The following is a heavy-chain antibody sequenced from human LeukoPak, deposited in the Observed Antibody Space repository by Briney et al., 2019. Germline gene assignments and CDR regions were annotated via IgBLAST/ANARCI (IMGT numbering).Heavy chain of an antibody. V-gene: IGHV3-23*01. J-gene: IGHJ4*02. CDR2: ISATGGHT. CDR3: AKADYPTVSCIDD. D-gene: IGHD2-15*01. Sequence: GGSLRLSCAVSGFTFRNHDMTWVRQTPGKGLEWVSSISATGGHTYYADSVQGRFTISRDNSKNTLPLQLNSLRAEDTAVYYCAKADYPTVSCIDDWGQGTLVTVSS. CDR1: GFTFRNHD.